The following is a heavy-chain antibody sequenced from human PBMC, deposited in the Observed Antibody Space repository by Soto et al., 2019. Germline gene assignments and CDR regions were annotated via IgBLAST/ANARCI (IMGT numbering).Heavy chain of an antibody. D-gene: IGHD3-9*01. J-gene: IGHJ4*02. Sequence: GSGPTLVNPTQTLTLTCTFSGFSLSTSGMCVSWIRQPPGKALEWLALIDLDDDKYYSTSLKTRLTISKDTSKNQVVLTMTNMDPVDTATYYCARTSTYYDILTGYWGGYSIDYWGQGTLVTVSS. CDR1: GFSLSTSGMC. CDR2: IDLDDDK. CDR3: ARTSTYYDILTGYWGGYSIDY. V-gene: IGHV2-70*01.